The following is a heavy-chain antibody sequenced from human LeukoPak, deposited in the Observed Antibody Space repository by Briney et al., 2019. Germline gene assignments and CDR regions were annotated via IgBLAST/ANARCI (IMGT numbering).Heavy chain of an antibody. V-gene: IGHV4-59*12. Sequence: SETLSLTCSVSGGSISSYYWNWIRQPPGKGLEWIGYIYYSGRTNYSPSLKSRVTISVDTSKNQFSLKLSSVTAADTAVYYCARRSILTGYYKRWFDPWGQGTLVTVSS. CDR3: ARRSILTGYYKRWFDP. CDR2: IYYSGRT. J-gene: IGHJ5*02. CDR1: GGSISSYY. D-gene: IGHD3-9*01.